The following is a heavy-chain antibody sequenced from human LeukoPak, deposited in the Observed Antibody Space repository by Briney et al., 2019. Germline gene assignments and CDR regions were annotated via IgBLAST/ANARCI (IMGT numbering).Heavy chain of an antibody. CDR1: GLTFSKYS. J-gene: IGHJ4*02. CDR3: ARGSIVGARGLGDY. CDR2: IDTSSTTM. V-gene: IGHV3-48*01. Sequence: GGSLRLSCAASGLTFSKYSMTWVRQAPGKGLEWVSFIDTSSTTMYYTDSVKGRFTISRDNSKNTLYLQMNSLRPEDTAVYYCARGSIVGARGLGDYWGQGTLVTVSS. D-gene: IGHD1-26*01.